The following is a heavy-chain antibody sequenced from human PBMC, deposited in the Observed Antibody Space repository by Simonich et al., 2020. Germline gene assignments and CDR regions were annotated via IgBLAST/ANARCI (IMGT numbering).Heavy chain of an antibody. J-gene: IGHJ4*02. CDR1: GYTFTSYG. CDR3: ARASRGTWWYYYFDY. Sequence: QVQLVQSVAEVKKPGASVKVSCKASGYTFTSYGISWVRQAPGQGLRVMGRISAYNGNTNDAQKLQGRVTMHTDTSTSTAYMELRSLRSDDTAVYYCARASRGTWWYYYFDYWGQGTLVTVSS. D-gene: IGHD2-15*01. CDR2: ISAYNGNT. V-gene: IGHV1-18*01.